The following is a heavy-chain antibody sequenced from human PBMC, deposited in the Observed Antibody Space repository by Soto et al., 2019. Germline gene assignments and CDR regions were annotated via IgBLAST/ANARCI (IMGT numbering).Heavy chain of an antibody. CDR1: GYTFTTYG. J-gene: IGHJ4*02. CDR2: ISAYSGKT. V-gene: IGHV1-18*01. CDR3: ARDPYLGDHQY. Sequence: QVQLVQSGGEVKKPGASVKVSCKTSGYTFTTYGISWVRQAPGQGLEWVGGISAYSGKTHYAQKFQGKVTMPTDTSTNTAYMEMRSLRSEDTAVYYCARDPYLGDHQYWGQGTLVTVSS. D-gene: IGHD3-16*01.